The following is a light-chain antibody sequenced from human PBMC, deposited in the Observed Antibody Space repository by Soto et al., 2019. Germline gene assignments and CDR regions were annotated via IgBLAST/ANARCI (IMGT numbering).Light chain of an antibody. CDR2: GAT. CDR1: QSVSSN. CDR3: QQYNKWPPWT. J-gene: IGKJ1*01. Sequence: EIVMTQSPATLSVSPGERATLSCRASQSVSSNLAWYQQKPGQAPRLLIYGATTRATGIPARFSGSGSGTEFTLTINSLQSEDFAVYYCQQYNKWPPWTFGQGTKVDFK. V-gene: IGKV3-15*01.